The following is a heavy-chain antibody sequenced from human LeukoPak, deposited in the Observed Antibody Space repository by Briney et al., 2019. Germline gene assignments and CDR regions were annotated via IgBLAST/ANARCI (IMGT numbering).Heavy chain of an antibody. J-gene: IGHJ3*02. CDR1: GYSFTSYW. CDR2: IYPGDSDT. D-gene: IGHD1-26*01. V-gene: IGHV5-51*01. CDR3: ARVISGSFINDVFDI. Sequence: KSGESLKISCKGSGYSFTSYWIGWVRQMPGKGLEWMGIIYPGDSDTRYRPSFQGQVTISADKSISTAYLQWSSLEASDTAMYYCARVISGSFINDVFDIWGQGTVVTV.